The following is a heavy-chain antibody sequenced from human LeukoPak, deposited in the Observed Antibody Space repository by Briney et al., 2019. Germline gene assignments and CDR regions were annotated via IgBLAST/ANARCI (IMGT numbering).Heavy chain of an antibody. CDR1: GGSISSGGYS. D-gene: IGHD2-2*01. J-gene: IGHJ5*02. CDR2: IYHSGST. V-gene: IGHV4-30-2*01. CDR3: ARVGDCSSTSCYFGWFDP. Sequence: SQTLSLTCAVSGGSISSGGYSWSWIRQPPGKDLEWIGYIYHSGSTYYNPSLKSRVTISVDRSKNQFSLKLSSVTAADTAVYYCARVGDCSSTSCYFGWFDPWGQGTLVTVSS.